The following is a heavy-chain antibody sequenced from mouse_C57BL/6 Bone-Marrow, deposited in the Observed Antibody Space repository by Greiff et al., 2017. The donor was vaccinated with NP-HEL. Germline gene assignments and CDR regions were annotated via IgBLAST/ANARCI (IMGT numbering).Heavy chain of an antibody. V-gene: IGHV1-69*01. D-gene: IGHD2-3*01. Sequence: QVQLQQPGAELVMPGASVKLSCKASGYTFTSYWMHWVKQRPGQGLEWIGEIDPSDSYTTYNQKFKGKSTLTVDKSSSTAYMQLSSLTSEDSAVYYCAKGYFYWYFDVWGTGTTVTVSS. CDR2: IDPSDSYT. CDR1: GYTFTSYW. J-gene: IGHJ1*03. CDR3: AKGYFYWYFDV.